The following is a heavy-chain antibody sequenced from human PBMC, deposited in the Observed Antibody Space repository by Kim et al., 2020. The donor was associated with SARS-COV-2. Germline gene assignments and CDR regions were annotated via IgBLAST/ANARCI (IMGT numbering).Heavy chain of an antibody. D-gene: IGHD6-19*01. J-gene: IGHJ6*02. CDR3: ARGDEVAGTLVDHYYGMDV. CDR2: ISSSGSTI. Sequence: GGSLRISCAASGFTFSDYYMSWIRQAPGKGLEWVSYISSSGSTIYYADSVKGRFTISRDNAKNSLYLQMNSLRAEDTAVYYCARGDEVAGTLVDHYYGMDVWGQGTTVTVSS. V-gene: IGHV3-11*01. CDR1: GFTFSDYY.